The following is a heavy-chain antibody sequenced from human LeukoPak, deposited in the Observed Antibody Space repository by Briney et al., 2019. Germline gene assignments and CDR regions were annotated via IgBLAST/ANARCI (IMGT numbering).Heavy chain of an antibody. CDR1: GFTFSSYC. V-gene: IGHV3-21*01. D-gene: IGHD3-9*01. CDR3: ARDPNLTGYRRLPEVFDY. CDR2: ISSSSSYI. Sequence: GGSLRLSCAASGFTFSSYCMSWVRQAPGKGLEWVSSISSSSSYIYYADSVKGRFTISRDNAKNSLYLQMNGLRAEDTAVYYCARDPNLTGYRRLPEVFDYGGQATLVTV. J-gene: IGHJ4*02.